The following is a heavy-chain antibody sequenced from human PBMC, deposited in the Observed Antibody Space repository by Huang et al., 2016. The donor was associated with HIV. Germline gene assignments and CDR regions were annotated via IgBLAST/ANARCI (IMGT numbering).Heavy chain of an antibody. CDR1: GYTFSNYD. Sequence: QVQLVQSGAEVKKPGASVKVSCKASGYTFSNYDINWVRQAPGQGLEWMGRMKPNSGNTGYARKFQGRVTMTRSTSISTAYMELSRLRFEDTAVYYCATLPPVNYGRSGGRVRDYWGQGSLVTVSS. CDR2: MKPNSGNT. J-gene: IGHJ4*02. CDR3: ATLPPVNYGRSGGRVRDY. D-gene: IGHD2-15*01. V-gene: IGHV1-8*01.